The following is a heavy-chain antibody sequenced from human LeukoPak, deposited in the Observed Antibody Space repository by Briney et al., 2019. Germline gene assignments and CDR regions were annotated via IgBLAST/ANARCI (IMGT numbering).Heavy chain of an antibody. CDR1: GFTFSSYA. D-gene: IGHD3-9*01. V-gene: IGHV3-23*01. CDR2: ISGSGGST. CDR3: AKVLILRYFDY. J-gene: IGHJ4*02. Sequence: GGSLRLSCAASGFTFSSYAMSWVRQAPGEGLEWVSPISGSGGSTYYADSVKGRFTISRDNSKNTLYLQMNSLRAEDTAVYYCAKVLILRYFDYWGKGTLVTVSS.